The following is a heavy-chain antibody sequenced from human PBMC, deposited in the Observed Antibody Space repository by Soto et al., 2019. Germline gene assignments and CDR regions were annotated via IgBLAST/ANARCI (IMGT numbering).Heavy chain of an antibody. J-gene: IGHJ6*02. CDR2: ISAYNGNT. CDR1: GYTFTSYG. CDR3: ARDDQDYYDSSGYLYGMDV. Sequence: QVQLVQSGAEVKKPGASVKVSCKASGYTFTSYGISWVRQAPGPGLEWMGWISAYNGNTNYAQKLQGRVTMTTDTSTSTAYMELRSLRSDDTAVYYCARDDQDYYDSSGYLYGMDVWGQGTTVTVSS. D-gene: IGHD3-22*01. V-gene: IGHV1-18*01.